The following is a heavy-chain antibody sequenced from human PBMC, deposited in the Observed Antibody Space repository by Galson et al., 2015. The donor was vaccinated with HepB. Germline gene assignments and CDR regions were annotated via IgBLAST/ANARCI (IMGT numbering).Heavy chain of an antibody. Sequence: SVKVSCKASGYTFKTYGISRVRQAPGHGLEWMGWISGYNGDTIYAQNLQGRVTMTTDTSTSTAYMELRCLRSDDAAVDYCAREGVTGPGGLGAGTCWFYGYYPYYMDVWGKGTTVIVSS. J-gene: IGHJ6*03. D-gene: IGHD3-10*01. CDR2: ISGYNGDT. CDR3: AREGVTGPGGLGAGTCWFYGYYPYYMDV. V-gene: IGHV1-18*01. CDR1: GYTFKTYG.